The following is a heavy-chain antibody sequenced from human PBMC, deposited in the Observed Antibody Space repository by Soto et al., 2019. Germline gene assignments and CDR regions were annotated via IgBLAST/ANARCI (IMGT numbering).Heavy chain of an antibody. D-gene: IGHD6-13*01. V-gene: IGHV4-4*02. Sequence: QVQLQESGPGLVKPSGTLSLTCAVSGGSISSSNWWSWVRQPPGKGLEWIGEIYHSGRTNYKPSLKSQVTISVDKSKNQFSLKLSSVTAADTAVYYCARASSRWYEPPFDYWGQGTLVTVSS. CDR1: GGSISSSNW. CDR3: ARASSRWYEPPFDY. J-gene: IGHJ4*02. CDR2: IYHSGRT.